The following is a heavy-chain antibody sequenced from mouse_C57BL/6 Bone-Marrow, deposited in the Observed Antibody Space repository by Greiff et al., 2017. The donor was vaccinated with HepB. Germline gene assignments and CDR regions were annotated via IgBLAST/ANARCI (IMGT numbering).Heavy chain of an antibody. D-gene: IGHD2-1*01. V-gene: IGHV2-5*01. CDR3: AKRYYGNYCWYFDV. CDR2: IWRGGST. Sequence: QVQLQQSGPGLVQPSQSLSITCTVSGFSLTSYGVHWVRQSPGKGLEWLGVIWRGGSTNYNAALMSRLSSTKDNYKSKVFFKMNRLQADDTAIYCCAKRYYGNYCWYFDVWGTGTTVTVSS. CDR1: GFSLTSYG. J-gene: IGHJ1*03.